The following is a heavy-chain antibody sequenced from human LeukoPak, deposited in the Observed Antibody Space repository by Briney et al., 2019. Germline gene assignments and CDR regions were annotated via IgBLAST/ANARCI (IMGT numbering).Heavy chain of an antibody. D-gene: IGHD2/OR15-2a*01. J-gene: IGHJ4*02. CDR2: IRYDGSNE. CDR3: AKDIAFSMTY. CDR1: GFIFSSYG. Sequence: GGSLRLSCAASGFIFSSYGMHWVRQAPGKGLEWVAFIRYDGSNEYYADSVKGRFTISRDNSKNTLYLQMNSLRAEDTAVYYCAKDIAFSMTYWGQGTLVTVSS. V-gene: IGHV3-30*02.